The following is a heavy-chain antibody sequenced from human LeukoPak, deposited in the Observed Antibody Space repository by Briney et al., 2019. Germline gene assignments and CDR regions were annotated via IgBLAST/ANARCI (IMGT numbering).Heavy chain of an antibody. D-gene: IGHD2-15*01. CDR1: GGSISSSSYY. V-gene: IGHV4-39*07. CDR3: ARAIGYCSGGSCYGKRIDY. J-gene: IGHJ4*02. CDR2: IYYSGST. Sequence: ASETLSLTCTVSGGSISSSSYYWGWIRQPPGKGLEWIGSIYYSGSTYYNPSLKSRVTISVDTSKNQFSLKLSSVTAADTAVYYCARAIGYCSGGSCYGKRIDYWGQGTLVTVSS.